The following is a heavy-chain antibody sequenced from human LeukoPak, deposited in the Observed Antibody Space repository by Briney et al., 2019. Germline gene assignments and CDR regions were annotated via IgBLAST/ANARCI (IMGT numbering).Heavy chain of an antibody. D-gene: IGHD6-19*01. V-gene: IGHV3-23*01. CDR2: ISGSGGST. Sequence: PGGSLRLSCAASGFTFSSYAMSWVRQAPGKGLEWVSAISGSGGSTYYADSVKGRFTISRDNSKNTLYLQMNSLRAEDTAVYYCARAKGYSSGWYPNYYYGMDVWGQGTTVTVSS. J-gene: IGHJ6*02. CDR1: GFTFSSYA. CDR3: ARAKGYSSGWYPNYYYGMDV.